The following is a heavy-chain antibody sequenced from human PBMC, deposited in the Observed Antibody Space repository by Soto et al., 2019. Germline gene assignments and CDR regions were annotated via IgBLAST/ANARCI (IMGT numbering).Heavy chain of an antibody. D-gene: IGHD3-22*01. CDR2: ISYDGSNK. CDR1: GFTFSSYG. V-gene: IGHV3-30*18. Sequence: GGSLRLSCAASGFTFSSYGMHWVRQAPGKGLEWVAVISYDGSNKYYADSVKGRFTISRDNSKNTLYLRMNSLRADDTAVYYCAKGIVVVRGYYFNYWGQGTLVTVSS. J-gene: IGHJ4*02. CDR3: AKGIVVVRGYYFNY.